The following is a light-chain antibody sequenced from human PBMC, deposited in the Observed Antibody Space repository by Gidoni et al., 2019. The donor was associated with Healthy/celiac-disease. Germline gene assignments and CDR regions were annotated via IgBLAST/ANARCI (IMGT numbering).Light chain of an antibody. Sequence: DIQMTQSPSTLSASVGDKVTITCRASQSISSWLAWYQLKPGKAPKLLIYKASSLESGVPSRFSGSGSGTEFTLTISSLQPDDFATYYCQQYNSYSWTFGQGTKVEIK. CDR2: KAS. J-gene: IGKJ1*01. V-gene: IGKV1-5*03. CDR1: QSISSW. CDR3: QQYNSYSWT.